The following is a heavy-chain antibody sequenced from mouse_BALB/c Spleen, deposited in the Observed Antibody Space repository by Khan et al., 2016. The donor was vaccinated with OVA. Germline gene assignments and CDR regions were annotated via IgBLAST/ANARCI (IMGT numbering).Heavy chain of an antibody. V-gene: IGHV1S137*01. CDR3: ARGSGNSRFAY. D-gene: IGHD1-3*01. Sequence: QVQLKQSGAELVRPGVSVKISCKGSGYTFTDYAMHWVKQSHAKSLEWIGVISTYYGAADYNQKFKGKATMTVDKCSSTAYMELARLTSEDSAIYYCARGSGNSRFAYWGQGTLVTVSA. CDR1: GYTFTDYA. CDR2: ISTYYGAA. J-gene: IGHJ3*01.